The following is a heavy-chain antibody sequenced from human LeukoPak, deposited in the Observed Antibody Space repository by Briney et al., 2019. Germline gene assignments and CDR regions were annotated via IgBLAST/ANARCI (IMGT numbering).Heavy chain of an antibody. CDR2: ISYDGSNK. D-gene: IGHD3-10*01. Sequence: GGSLRLSCAASGFTFSSYGMHWVRQAPGKGLEWVAVISYDGSNKYYADSVKGRFTISRDNSKNTLYLQMNSLRAEDTAVYYCAKDPSAEVRGVRPTDYWGQGTLVTVSS. V-gene: IGHV3-30*18. CDR3: AKDPSAEVRGVRPTDY. CDR1: GFTFSSYG. J-gene: IGHJ4*02.